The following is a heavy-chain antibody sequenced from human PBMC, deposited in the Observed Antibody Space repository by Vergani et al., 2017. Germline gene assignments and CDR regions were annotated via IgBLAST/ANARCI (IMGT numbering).Heavy chain of an antibody. D-gene: IGHD4-17*01. CDR3: AREFMTTVNNGRNFYYYYGMDV. Sequence: QVQLVQSGAEVKKPGASVKVSCKTSGYTFTSYGISWVRQAPGQGLEWMGWISAYNGNTNYAQKLQGRVTMTTDTSTSTAYMELRSLRSDDTAVYCCAREFMTTVNNGRNFYYYYGMDVWGQGTTVTVSS. CDR2: ISAYNGNT. V-gene: IGHV1-18*01. J-gene: IGHJ6*02. CDR1: GYTFTSYG.